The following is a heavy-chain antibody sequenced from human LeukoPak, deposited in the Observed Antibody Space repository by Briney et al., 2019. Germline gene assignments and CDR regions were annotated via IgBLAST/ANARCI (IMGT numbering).Heavy chain of an antibody. CDR2: INSDGSST. V-gene: IGHV3-74*01. CDR1: GFTFSSYW. D-gene: IGHD7-27*01. CDR3: GRVWVWGSTYGMDV. Sequence: GGSLRLSCAASGFTFSSYWMHCVRHAPGKGLVWVSRINSDGSSTIYADSVKGRFTISRDNAKNTLYLQMNSLRAEDTAVYYCGRVWVWGSTYGMDVWGQGTTVTVSS. J-gene: IGHJ6*02.